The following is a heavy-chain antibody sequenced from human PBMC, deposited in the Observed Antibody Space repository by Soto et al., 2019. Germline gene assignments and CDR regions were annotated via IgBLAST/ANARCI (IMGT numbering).Heavy chain of an antibody. CDR1: GFTFSSYS. CDR3: ARDEYSSSWFARGRADEYFQH. Sequence: EVQLVESGGGLVKPGGSLRLSCAASGFTFSSYSMNWVRQAPGKGLEWVSSISSSSSYIYYADSVKGRFTISRDNAKNSRYLQMNRLRAEDTAVYYCARDEYSSSWFARGRADEYFQHWGQGTLVTVSS. V-gene: IGHV3-21*01. J-gene: IGHJ1*01. D-gene: IGHD6-13*01. CDR2: ISSSSSYI.